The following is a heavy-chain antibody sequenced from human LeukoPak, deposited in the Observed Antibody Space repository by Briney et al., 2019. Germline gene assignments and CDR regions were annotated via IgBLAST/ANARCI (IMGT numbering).Heavy chain of an antibody. Sequence: SVKVSCKASGGTFSSYAISWVRQAPGQGLESIGGLIPIFGTANYAQKFQGRVTITADESTSTAYMVLSSLRSEDTAVYFCAKKTPYEILTGYRHYYGMDVWGQGTTVTVSS. V-gene: IGHV1-69*13. CDR3: AKKTPYEILTGYRHYYGMDV. CDR2: LIPIFGTA. J-gene: IGHJ6*02. D-gene: IGHD3-9*01. CDR1: GGTFSSYA.